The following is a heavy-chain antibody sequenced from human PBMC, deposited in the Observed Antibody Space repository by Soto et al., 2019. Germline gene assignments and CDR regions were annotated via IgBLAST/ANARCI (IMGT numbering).Heavy chain of an antibody. CDR3: AKSSRLRNTTAVAGKGRAEYFQH. CDR2: ISYDGSNK. V-gene: IGHV3-30*18. J-gene: IGHJ1*01. Sequence: QVQLVESGGGVVQPGRSLRLSCAASGFTFSSYGMHWVRQAPGKGLEWVAVISYDGSNKYYADSVKGRFTISRDNSKNTLYLQMNSLRAEDTAVYYCAKSSRLRNTTAVAGKGRAEYFQHWGQGTLVTVSS. D-gene: IGHD6-19*01. CDR1: GFTFSSYG.